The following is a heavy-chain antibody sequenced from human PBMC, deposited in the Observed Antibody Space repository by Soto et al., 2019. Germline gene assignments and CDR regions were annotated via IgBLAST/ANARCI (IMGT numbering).Heavy chain of an antibody. CDR3: TKIQDIVVVTAAIVEFDGMDV. CDR1: GFTFSSYG. Sequence: SLILSCAASGFTFSSYGMHWVRQAPGMGLEWVAVISYDGSTKYYADSVKGRFTISRDNSKNTLYLLMSSLRAEDTAVYYCTKIQDIVVVTAAIVEFDGMDVWGQGTTVTVS. D-gene: IGHD2-2*02. CDR2: ISYDGSTK. J-gene: IGHJ6*02. V-gene: IGHV3-30*18.